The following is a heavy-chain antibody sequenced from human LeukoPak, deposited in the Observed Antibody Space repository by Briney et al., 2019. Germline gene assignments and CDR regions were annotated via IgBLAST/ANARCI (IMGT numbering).Heavy chain of an antibody. CDR2: ISGSGGNS. CDR3: AKEIWFGELLYPDP. CDR1: GFTFSIYG. D-gene: IGHD3-10*01. V-gene: IGHV3-23*01. J-gene: IGHJ5*02. Sequence: GGSLRLSCAPSGFTFSIYGMSWVPQAPGKGLEWVSAISGSGGNSYYAVYGKGRFSSSRGNSKNTLYLQMNSLRAEDSAVYYCAKEIWFGELLYPDPWGQGTLVTVSS.